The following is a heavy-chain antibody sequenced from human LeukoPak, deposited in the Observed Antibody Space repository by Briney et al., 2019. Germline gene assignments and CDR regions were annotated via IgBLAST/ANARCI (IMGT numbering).Heavy chain of an antibody. CDR2: IYPGDSDT. Sequence: GESLKISCKASGYTFTSYWIAWVRQLHGKGLEWMGIIYPGDSDTTYSPSFQGQVTISADKSFTTVFLQWSSLKASDTAMYYCARSESGTLNWFDPWGQGTLVTVSS. CDR1: GYTFTSYW. V-gene: IGHV5-51*01. CDR3: ARSESGTLNWFDP. J-gene: IGHJ5*02.